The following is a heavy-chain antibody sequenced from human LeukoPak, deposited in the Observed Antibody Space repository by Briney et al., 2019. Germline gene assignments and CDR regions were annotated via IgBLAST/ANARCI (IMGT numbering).Heavy chain of an antibody. CDR1: GFTFSSYA. Sequence: GGSLRLSCAASGFTFSSYAMSWVRQAPGKGLEWVSAISGSGGSTYYADSVKGRFTISRDNSKNTLYLQMNSLRAEDTAVYYCAKGGDIVVVVAATQFDYWGQGTLVTVSS. V-gene: IGHV3-23*01. D-gene: IGHD2-15*01. CDR2: ISGSGGST. CDR3: AKGGDIVVVVAATQFDY. J-gene: IGHJ4*02.